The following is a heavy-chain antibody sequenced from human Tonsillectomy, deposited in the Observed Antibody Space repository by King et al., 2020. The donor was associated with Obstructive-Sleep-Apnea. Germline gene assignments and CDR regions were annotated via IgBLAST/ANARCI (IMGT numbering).Heavy chain of an antibody. Sequence: QLVQSGAEVKKPGASVKVSCKASGYTFINYYMHWVRQAPGQGLEWIGIINPSGGATRYAQRFKDRVTVTSDTSTTTVYMELSSLRSEDTAIYYCARSSVNYDILAGNSYNWFDPWGQGTLVTVSS. CDR1: GYTFINYY. CDR3: ARSSVNYDILAGNSYNWFDP. CDR2: INPSGGAT. D-gene: IGHD3-9*01. J-gene: IGHJ5*02. V-gene: IGHV1-46*01.